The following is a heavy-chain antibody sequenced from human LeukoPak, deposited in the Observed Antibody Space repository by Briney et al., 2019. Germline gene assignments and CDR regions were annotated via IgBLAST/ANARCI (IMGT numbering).Heavy chain of an antibody. CDR2: INIDERRT. CDR3: DRDGWGDRDSFFER. D-gene: IGHD2-21*02. Sequence: GGSLALPCAASGLTFRSYWMHWVRHATDRGLMWVARINIDERRTIYADSAKGRFTLSRDNAQNMLYLQMNSLRADDTAVYYCDRDGWGDRDSFFERWGQGTLVTVSS. J-gene: IGHJ4*02. CDR1: GLTFRSYW. V-gene: IGHV3-74*01.